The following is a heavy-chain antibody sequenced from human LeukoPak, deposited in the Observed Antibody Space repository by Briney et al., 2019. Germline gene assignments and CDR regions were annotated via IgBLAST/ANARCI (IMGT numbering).Heavy chain of an antibody. V-gene: IGHV3-74*01. CDR2: INSDGSST. D-gene: IGHD6-19*01. J-gene: IGHJ4*02. Sequence: TGGSLRLSCAASGFAFSSYWMHWVRQAPGKGLVWVSRINSDGSSTSYADSVKGRFTISRDNAKNTLYLQMNSLRAEDTAVYYCARAGESIAVAGIGYWGQGTLVTVSS. CDR3: ARAGESIAVAGIGY. CDR1: GFAFSSYW.